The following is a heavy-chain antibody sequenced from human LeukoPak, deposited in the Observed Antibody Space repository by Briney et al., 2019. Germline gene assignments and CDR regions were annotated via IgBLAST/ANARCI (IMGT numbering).Heavy chain of an antibody. CDR2: ISGSGGST. J-gene: IGHJ4*02. D-gene: IGHD3-3*01. CDR1: GFTFSSYA. Sequence: GGSLRLSCAASGFTFSSYAMSWVRQAPGKGLEWASAISGSGGSTYYADSVKGRFTISRDNSKNTLYLQMNSLRAEDTAVYYCAKDPRTKCDFWSGYFVDYWGQGTLVTVSS. CDR3: AKDPRTKCDFWSGYFVDY. V-gene: IGHV3-23*01.